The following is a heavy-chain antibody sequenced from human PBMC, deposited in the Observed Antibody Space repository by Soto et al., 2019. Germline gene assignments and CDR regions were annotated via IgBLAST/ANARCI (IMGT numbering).Heavy chain of an antibody. CDR3: ARRGYDSSGHYYAFDI. CDR2: IYPGDSET. Sequence: GESLKISCKGSGDSFTNYWIGWVRQMPGKGLEFMGIIYPGDSETRYNPSFQGQVTISADRSISTVYLQWSSLKASDTAMYYCARRGYDSSGHYYAFDIWGQGTMVIVSS. V-gene: IGHV5-51*01. D-gene: IGHD3-22*01. J-gene: IGHJ3*02. CDR1: GDSFTNYW.